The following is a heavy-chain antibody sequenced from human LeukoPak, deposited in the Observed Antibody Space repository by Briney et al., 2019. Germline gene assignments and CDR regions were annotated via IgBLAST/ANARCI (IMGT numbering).Heavy chain of an antibody. CDR3: AKDLALAGTGGGFDV. V-gene: IGHV3-23*01. CDR1: GFTFTTYA. D-gene: IGHD6-19*01. CDR2: ISGGGDKT. J-gene: IGHJ3*01. Sequence: GGSLRLSCAASGFTFTTYAINWVRQAPGKGLEWVSGISGGGDKTYYADSVNGRFTISRDNSKNTVSLQMSSLRVEDTALYYCAKDLALAGTGGGFDVWGQGTRVAVSS.